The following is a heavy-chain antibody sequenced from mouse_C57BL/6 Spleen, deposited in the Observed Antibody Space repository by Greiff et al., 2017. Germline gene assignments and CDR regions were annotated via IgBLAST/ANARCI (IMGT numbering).Heavy chain of an antibody. D-gene: IGHD1-1*01. Sequence: EVKVEESGGGLVKPGGSLKLSCAASGFTFSDYGMHWVRQAPEKGLEWVAYISSGSSTIHYADTVKGRFTISRDNAKNTLFLQMTSLRSEDTAMYYCARPLITTVVEDYFDYWGQGTTLTVSS. J-gene: IGHJ2*01. V-gene: IGHV5-17*01. CDR1: GFTFSDYG. CDR2: ISSGSSTI. CDR3: ARPLITTVVEDYFDY.